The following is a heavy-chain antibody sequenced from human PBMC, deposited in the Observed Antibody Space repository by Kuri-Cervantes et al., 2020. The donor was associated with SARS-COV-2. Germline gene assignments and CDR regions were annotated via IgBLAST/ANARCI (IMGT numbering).Heavy chain of an antibody. CDR3: ARAFSNYVDWFDP. V-gene: IGHV1-8*03. CDR2: MNPNSGNT. CDR1: GYTFTSYD. D-gene: IGHD4-11*01. J-gene: IGHJ5*02. Sequence: ASVKVSCKASGYTFTSYDINWVRQATGQGLERMGWMNPNSGNTGYAQKFQGRVTITRNTSISTAYMELSSLRSEDTAVYYCARAFSNYVDWFDPWGQGALVTVSS.